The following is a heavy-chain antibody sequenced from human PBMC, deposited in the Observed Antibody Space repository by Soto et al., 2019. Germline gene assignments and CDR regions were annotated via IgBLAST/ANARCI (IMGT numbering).Heavy chain of an antibody. CDR1: GYTLNEVA. CDR2: FDPDEAET. Sequence: ASVKVSCKGSGYTLNEVAMHWVRQAPGKGLEWLGGFDPDEAETIYAKHFQGRVTMTEDTSTDTGYMELSSLRSEDTALYFCTTYHADYNFDHWRQGTLVTVSS. J-gene: IGHJ5*02. CDR3: TTYHADYNFDH. V-gene: IGHV1-24*01. D-gene: IGHD4-17*01.